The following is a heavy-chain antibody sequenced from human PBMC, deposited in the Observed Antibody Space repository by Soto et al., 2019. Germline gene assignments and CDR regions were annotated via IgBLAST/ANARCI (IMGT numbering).Heavy chain of an antibody. V-gene: IGHV3-11*06. CDR1: GFTFSDYY. D-gene: IGHD3-22*01. CDR2: ISSSSGYT. CDR3: ARLSNYYDSSGGDAFDI. J-gene: IGHJ3*02. Sequence: GGSLRLSCAASGFTFSDYYMSWIRQAPGKGLEWVSYISSSSGYTNYADSVKGRFTISRDNAKNSLYLQMNSLRAEDTAVYYCARLSNYYDSSGGDAFDIWGQGTMVTVSS.